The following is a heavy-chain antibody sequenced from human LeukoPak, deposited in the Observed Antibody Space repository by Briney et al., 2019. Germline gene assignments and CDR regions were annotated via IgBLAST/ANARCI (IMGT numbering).Heavy chain of an antibody. CDR3: ARNIAARTDYYYGMDV. CDR1: GGSISSGSYY. J-gene: IGHJ6*02. V-gene: IGHV4-61*02. Sequence: SETLSLTCTVSGGSISSGSYYWSWIRQPAGNGLEWIGRIYTSGSTNYNPSLKSRVTISVDTSKNQFSLKLSSVTAADTAVYYCARNIAARTDYYYGMDVWGQGTTVTVSS. D-gene: IGHD6-6*01. CDR2: IYTSGST.